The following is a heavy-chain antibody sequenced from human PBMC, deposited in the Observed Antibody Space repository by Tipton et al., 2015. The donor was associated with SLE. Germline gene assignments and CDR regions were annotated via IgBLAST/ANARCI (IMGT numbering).Heavy chain of an antibody. Sequence: TLSLTCAVSGDSISSDTYFWTWIRRPAGRGLEWIGHISTRGSTNYNPSPKSRVTISIDTSKNQFSLNLSSVTAADTAVYYCVVCSPSSCSYFDYWGQGRLVTVSS. J-gene: IGHJ4*02. CDR3: VVCSPSSCSYFDY. CDR1: GDSISSDTYF. D-gene: IGHD2-2*01. V-gene: IGHV4-61*09. CDR2: ISTRGST.